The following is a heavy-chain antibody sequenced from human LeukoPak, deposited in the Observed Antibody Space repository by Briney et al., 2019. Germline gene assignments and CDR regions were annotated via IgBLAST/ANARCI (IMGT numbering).Heavy chain of an antibody. V-gene: IGHV4-4*07. CDR3: ARDREGRYSYGNFFDY. CDR1: GGSISSYY. J-gene: IGHJ4*02. CDR2: IYTSGST. Sequence: SETLSLTCTVSGGSISSYYWSWIRQPAGKGLEWIGRIYTSGSTNHNPSLKSRVTMSVDTSKNQYSLKLSSVTAADTAVYYCARDREGRYSYGNFFDYWGQGTLVTVSS. D-gene: IGHD5-18*01.